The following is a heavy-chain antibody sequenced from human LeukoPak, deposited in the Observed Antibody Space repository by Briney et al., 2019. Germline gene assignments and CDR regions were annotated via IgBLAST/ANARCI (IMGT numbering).Heavy chain of an antibody. V-gene: IGHV4-4*07. CDR1: GGSISNYH. CDR3: ARDLVVVPAAPLHYYLYYLDV. CDR2: IYNGGST. D-gene: IGHD2-2*01. Sequence: PSETLSLTCTVSGGSISNYHWSWIRQPAGEGLEWIGRIYNGGSTTYSLSLSVDTSKNQFSLKVSSVTAADTAVYYCARDLVVVPAAPLHYYLYYLDVWGKGTTVTVSS. J-gene: IGHJ6*03.